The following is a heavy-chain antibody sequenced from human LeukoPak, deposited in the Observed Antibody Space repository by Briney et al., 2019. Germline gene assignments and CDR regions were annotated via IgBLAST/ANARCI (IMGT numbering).Heavy chain of an antibody. J-gene: IGHJ4*02. CDR3: ARAAVTTLPSWDY. D-gene: IGHD4-17*01. V-gene: IGHV1-2*02. Sequence: ASVKVSSKASGYTFTGYYIHWVRQAPGQGLEWMGWVNPNGGATNYAQKFQGRVTMTRDTSISTAYMELSRLRSDDTAVYYCARAAVTTLPSWDYWGQGTLVTVSS. CDR2: VNPNGGAT. CDR1: GYTFTGYY.